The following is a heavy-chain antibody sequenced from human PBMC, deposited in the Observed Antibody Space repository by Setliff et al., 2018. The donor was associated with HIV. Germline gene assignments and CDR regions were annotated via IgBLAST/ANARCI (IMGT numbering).Heavy chain of an antibody. D-gene: IGHD3-3*02. J-gene: IGHJ5*02. CDR3: ARGTAPRPASVLEFLEWLFPNWFDP. CDR1: GGTFSSYA. V-gene: IGHV1-69*05. Sequence: SVKVSCKASGGTFSSYAISWVRQAPGQGLEWMGGIIPIFGTANYAQKFQGRVTITRDTSISTAYMELSSLRSDDTAVYYCARGTAPRPASVLEFLEWLFPNWFDPWGQGTLVTVSS. CDR2: IIPIFGTA.